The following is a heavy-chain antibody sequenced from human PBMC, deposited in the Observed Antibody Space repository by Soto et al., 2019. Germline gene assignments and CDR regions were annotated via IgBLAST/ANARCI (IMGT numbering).Heavy chain of an antibody. D-gene: IGHD5-18*01. J-gene: IGHJ3*02. CDR2: IKQDGTEK. CDR1: GFTFSRYW. V-gene: IGHV3-7*01. Sequence: AGGSLRLSCAASGFTFSRYWMNWVRQAPGKGLEWVANIKQDGTEKNYVDSVKGRFTSSRDNARKSLYLQMDSLRAEDTAVYFCARGDTPMITGMDSFDIWGQGTMVTVSS. CDR3: ARGDTPMITGMDSFDI.